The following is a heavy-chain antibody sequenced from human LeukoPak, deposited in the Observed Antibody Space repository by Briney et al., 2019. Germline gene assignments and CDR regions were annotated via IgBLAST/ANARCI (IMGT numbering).Heavy chain of an antibody. Sequence: PSHSLSLTCTVSGGSIRSGDYYWSWIRPPPRNCLEWIGYIYYRGSTYYTPSLKSRVTISVETSKNQFSLKLSSVTAADTAVYYCARAPRSLCPDYWGQGTLVTVSS. V-gene: IGHV4-30-4*01. CDR2: IYYRGST. CDR1: GGSIRSGDYY. J-gene: IGHJ4*02. CDR3: ARAPRSLCPDY.